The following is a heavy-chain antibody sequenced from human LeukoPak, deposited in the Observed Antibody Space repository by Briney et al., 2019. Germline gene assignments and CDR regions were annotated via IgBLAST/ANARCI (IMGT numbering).Heavy chain of an antibody. J-gene: IGHJ6*03. CDR1: DYTFISYG. V-gene: IGHV1-18*01. D-gene: IGHD2-2*01. CDR3: ARGKKYQLLWAPYYYYYMDV. Sequence: GASVKVSCKTSDYTFISYGISWVRQAPGQGLQWMGWISGYNGKTKYAQKLQDRVTMTTDTSTTTAYMELRSLRSDDTAVYYCARGKKYQLLWAPYYYYYMDVWGKGTTVTISS. CDR2: ISGYNGKT.